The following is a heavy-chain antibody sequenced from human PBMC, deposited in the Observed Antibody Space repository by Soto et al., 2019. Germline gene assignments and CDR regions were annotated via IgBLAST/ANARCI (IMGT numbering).Heavy chain of an antibody. CDR3: ARSGWYYYYYGMDV. CDR2: INAGNGNT. Sequence: VSVKVSCKASGYAFTSYAMHWVRQAPGQRLEWMGWINAGNGNTKYSQKFQGRVTITRDTSASTAYMELSSLRSEDTAVYYCARSGWYYYYYGMDVWGQGTTVTVSS. J-gene: IGHJ6*02. D-gene: IGHD6-19*01. CDR1: GYAFTSYA. V-gene: IGHV1-3*01.